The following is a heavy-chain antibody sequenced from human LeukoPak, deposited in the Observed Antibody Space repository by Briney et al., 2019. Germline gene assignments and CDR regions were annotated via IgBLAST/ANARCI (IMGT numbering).Heavy chain of an antibody. CDR2: INPNSGGT. CDR3: ARDVAGYSSRWYYFDN. J-gene: IGHJ4*02. V-gene: IGHV1-2*02. CDR1: GYTFTGYY. D-gene: IGHD6-13*01. Sequence: ASVKVSCKASGYTFTGYYMHWVRQAPGQGLQWMGWINPNSGGTNYAQKFQGRVTITRDTSISTAYMELSRLRSDDTAVYYCARDVAGYSSRWYYFDNWGQGTLVTVSS.